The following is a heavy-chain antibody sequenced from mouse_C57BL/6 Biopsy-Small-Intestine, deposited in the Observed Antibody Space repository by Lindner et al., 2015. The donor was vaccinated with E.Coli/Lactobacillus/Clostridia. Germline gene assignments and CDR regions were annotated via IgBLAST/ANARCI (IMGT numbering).Heavy chain of an antibody. CDR1: GYTFTTYD. CDR3: ARRGGYVGTPLFAY. D-gene: IGHD2-2*01. Sequence: VQLQESGTELVRPGSSVKMSCRTSGYTFTTYDINWMKQKPGQGLEWIGYIYIGNGYTEYNEKFKGKATLTSDTSSSTAYMQLSSLTSEDSAIYFCARRGGYVGTPLFAYWGQGTLVTVSA. CDR2: IYIGNGYT. J-gene: IGHJ3*01. V-gene: IGHV1-58*01.